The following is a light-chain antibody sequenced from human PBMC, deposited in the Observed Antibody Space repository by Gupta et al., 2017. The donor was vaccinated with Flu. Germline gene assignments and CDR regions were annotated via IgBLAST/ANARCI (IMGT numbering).Light chain of an antibody. CDR1: AVDLQH. J-gene: IGLJ2*01. V-gene: IGLV2-14*01. CDR3: AECTSHTLV. CDR2: GVS. Sequence: PRQSITIACTKLAVDLQHVSWNQQDPGKVPHLIIYGVSYRPLGAPVHFSDSGSGNTASLTIAGLQADDDAYYFCAECTSHTLVFGGGTKVTVL.